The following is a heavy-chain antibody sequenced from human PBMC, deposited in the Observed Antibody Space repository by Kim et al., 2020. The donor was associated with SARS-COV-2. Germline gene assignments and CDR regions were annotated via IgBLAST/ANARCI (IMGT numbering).Heavy chain of an antibody. D-gene: IGHD3-10*01. CDR2: ISSSSSYI. CDR1: GFTFSSYS. Sequence: GGSLRLSCAASGFTFSSYSMNWVRQAPGKGLEWVSSISSSSSYIYYADSVKGRFTISRDNAKNSLYLQMNSLRAEDTAVYYCAREGTRRITMVRGYFDYWGQGTLVTVSS. V-gene: IGHV3-21*01. J-gene: IGHJ4*02. CDR3: AREGTRRITMVRGYFDY.